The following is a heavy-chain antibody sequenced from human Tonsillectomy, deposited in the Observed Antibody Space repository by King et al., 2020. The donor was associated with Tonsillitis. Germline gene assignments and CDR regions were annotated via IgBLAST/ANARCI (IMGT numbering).Heavy chain of an antibody. J-gene: IGHJ3*02. V-gene: IGHV3-23*03. D-gene: IGHD1-26*01. CDR2: IYSGGSST. Sequence: VQLVESGGGLVQPGGSLRLSCAASGFTFSSYAMSWVRQAPGKGLEWVSVIYSGGSSTYYADSVKGRFTISRDNSKNTLYLQMNSLRAEDTAVYYCAKDGPNSGSYYDECDAFDIWGQGTMVTVSS. CDR3: AKDGPNSGSYYDECDAFDI. CDR1: GFTFSSYA.